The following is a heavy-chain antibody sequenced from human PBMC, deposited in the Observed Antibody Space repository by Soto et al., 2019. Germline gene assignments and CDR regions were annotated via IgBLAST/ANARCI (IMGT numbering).Heavy chain of an antibody. Sequence: QMQLVESGGGVVQPGTSLRLSCVGSGFTFSFFDLHWVRQATGKGVEWVSLISYDGRRKFYADSVKGRVTISRDNSKNTVSLQLNSLGVEDTAVYYCARGSEGENPRRSALDVWVPGTTVTVSS. CDR2: ISYDGRRK. CDR1: GFTFSFFD. J-gene: IGHJ6*02. V-gene: IGHV3-30*04. D-gene: IGHD2-2*01. CDR3: ARGSEGENPRRSALDV.